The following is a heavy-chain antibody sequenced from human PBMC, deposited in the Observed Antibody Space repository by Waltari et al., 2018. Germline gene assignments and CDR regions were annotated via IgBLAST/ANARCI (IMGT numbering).Heavy chain of an antibody. D-gene: IGHD3-16*01. CDR1: GGSISSGDYY. Sequence: QVQLQESGPGLVKPPQTLSLTCTVSGGSISSGDYYWSWIRQPPGKGLEWIGYIYYSGSTYYNPSLKSRVTISVDTSKNQFSLKLSSVTAADTAVYYCAREGATAGGPYYFDYWGQGTLVTVSS. V-gene: IGHV4-30-4*08. J-gene: IGHJ4*02. CDR3: AREGATAGGPYYFDY. CDR2: IYYSGST.